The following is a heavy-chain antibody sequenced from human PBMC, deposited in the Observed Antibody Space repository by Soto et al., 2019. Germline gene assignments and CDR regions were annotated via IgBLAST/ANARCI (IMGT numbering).Heavy chain of an antibody. CDR1: GFTFSSYS. CDR2: ISSSSSYI. CDR3: ARDTWVVVAATPTLNYYMDV. Sequence: EVQLVESGGGLVKPGGSLRLSCAASGFTFSSYSMNWVRQAPGKGLEWVSSISSSSSYIYYADSVKGRFTISRDNAKNSLYLQMNSLRAEDTAVYYCARDTWVVVAATPTLNYYMDVWGKGTTVTVSS. V-gene: IGHV3-21*01. J-gene: IGHJ6*03. D-gene: IGHD2-15*01.